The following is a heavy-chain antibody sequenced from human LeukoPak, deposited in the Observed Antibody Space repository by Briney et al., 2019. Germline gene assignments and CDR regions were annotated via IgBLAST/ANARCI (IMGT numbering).Heavy chain of an antibody. D-gene: IGHD4-17*01. CDR1: GFTFSSYS. J-gene: IGHJ4*02. CDR2: ISSSSSIM. Sequence: GGSLRLSCAASGFTFSSYSMNWVRQAPGMGLEWVSYISSSSSIMYYADSVKGRLTISRDNAKTSLYRQMNSLRAEDTAVYYCARDRVYGDYVGWGQGTLVTVSS. CDR3: ARDRVYGDYVG. V-gene: IGHV3-48*01.